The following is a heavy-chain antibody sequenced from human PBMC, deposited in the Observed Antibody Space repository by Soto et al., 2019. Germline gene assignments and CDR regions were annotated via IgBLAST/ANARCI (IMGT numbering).Heavy chain of an antibody. CDR1: GFTFRDFA. CDR2: TSGSLTSA. CDR3: VRVAGLPAFGALIHVFDR. V-gene: IGHV3-23*04. D-gene: IGHD3-3*01. Sequence: EVQLVQSGGGLGQPGGSLRLSCGISGFTFRDFAMSWVRQAPGKGLEWVATTSGSLTSAFYADSVKGRFTISRDLSTNTMYLQMNGRTDEDSAIYSCVRVAGLPAFGALIHVFDRWGKGTKVTISS. J-gene: IGHJ3*01.